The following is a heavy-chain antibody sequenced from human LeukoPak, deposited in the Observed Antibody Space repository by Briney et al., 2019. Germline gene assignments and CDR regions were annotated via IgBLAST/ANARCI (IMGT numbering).Heavy chain of an antibody. CDR3: ARGQRYFDL. Sequence: QPGRSLRLSCAASGFTFSSYAMHWVRQAPGKGLEWVAVISYDGSNKYYADSVKGRFTISRDNSKNTLYLQMNSLRAEDTAVYYCARGQRYFDLWGRGTLVTVSS. CDR2: ISYDGSNK. D-gene: IGHD2-2*01. J-gene: IGHJ2*01. CDR1: GFTFSSYA. V-gene: IGHV3-30-3*01.